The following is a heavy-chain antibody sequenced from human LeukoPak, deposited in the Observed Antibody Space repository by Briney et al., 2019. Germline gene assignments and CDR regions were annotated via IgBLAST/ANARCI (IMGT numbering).Heavy chain of an antibody. Sequence: TLSLTCTVSGGSISSGSYYWSWIRQPAGKGLEWIGRIYTSGSTNYNPSLKSRVTISVDTSKNQFSLKLSSVTAADTAVCYCANSGGVECSSGTCYTTWYFDLWGRGTLVTVSS. CDR2: IYTSGST. CDR1: GGSISSGSYY. D-gene: IGHD2-2*02. J-gene: IGHJ2*01. CDR3: ANSGGVECSSGTCYTTWYFDL. V-gene: IGHV4-61*02.